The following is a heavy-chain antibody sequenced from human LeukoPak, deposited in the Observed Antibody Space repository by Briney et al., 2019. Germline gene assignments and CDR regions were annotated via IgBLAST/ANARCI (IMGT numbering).Heavy chain of an antibody. Sequence: SETLSLTCTVSGGSITSSYWSWIRQSPGKGLEWIGYIHYTGSTNYNPSLKSRVTMLIDTSKNQFSLKLSSVTAADTAVYYCARAQLNFLVDFGMDVWGQGTTVTVSS. CDR1: GGSITSSY. V-gene: IGHV4-59*01. D-gene: IGHD2-15*01. CDR2: IHYTGST. J-gene: IGHJ6*02. CDR3: ARAQLNFLVDFGMDV.